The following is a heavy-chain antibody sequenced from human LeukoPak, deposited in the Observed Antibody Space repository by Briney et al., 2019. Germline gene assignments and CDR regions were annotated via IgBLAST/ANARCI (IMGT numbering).Heavy chain of an antibody. J-gene: IGHJ4*02. D-gene: IGHD2-15*01. CDR3: ARDGEYCSGGSCFLDY. CDR2: ITGSSTTK. Sequence: GSLRLSCAASGFTFNRYSMNWVRQAPGKGLEWVSYITGSSTTKYYAESVKGRFTISRDNAKNSLYLQMNSLRAEDTAVYFCARDGEYCSGGSCFLDYWGQGTLVTVSS. V-gene: IGHV3-48*04. CDR1: GFTFNRYS.